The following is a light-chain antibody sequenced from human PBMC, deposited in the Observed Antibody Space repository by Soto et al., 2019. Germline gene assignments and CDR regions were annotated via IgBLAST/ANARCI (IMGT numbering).Light chain of an antibody. CDR2: GAS. V-gene: IGKV3-15*01. J-gene: IGKJ3*01. CDR1: QNIVNN. Sequence: EIVMTQSPATLSVSPGERATLSCRASQNIVNNLAWYQQKPGQGPWLLIYGASTRAIGVPARFSGSGSGTEFPLTISSLQSEDFALYYCQQYYDWPLTFGPGTKLDLK. CDR3: QQYYDWPLT.